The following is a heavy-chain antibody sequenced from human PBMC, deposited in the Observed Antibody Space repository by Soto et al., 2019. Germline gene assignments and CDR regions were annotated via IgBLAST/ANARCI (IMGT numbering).Heavy chain of an antibody. CDR3: AAHREWNWFDP. CDR1: GGSISSYY. CDR2: IYYSGST. V-gene: IGHV4-59*08. J-gene: IGHJ5*02. Sequence: SETLSLTCTVSGGSISSYYWSWIRQPPGKGLEWIGYIYYSGSTNYNPSLKSRVTISVDTSKNQFSLKLSSVTAADTAVYYCAAHREWNWFDPWGQGTLVTVPQ. D-gene: IGHD3-3*01.